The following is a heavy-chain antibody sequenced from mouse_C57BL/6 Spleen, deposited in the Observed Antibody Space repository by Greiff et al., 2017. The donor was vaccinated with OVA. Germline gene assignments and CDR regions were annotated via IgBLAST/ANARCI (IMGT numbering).Heavy chain of an antibody. V-gene: IGHV1-26*01. J-gene: IGHJ2*01. CDR2: INPNNGGT. CDR1: GYTFTDYY. D-gene: IGHD1-1*01. Sequence: DVQLQQSGPELVKPGASVKISCKASGYTFTDYYMNWVKQSHGKSLEWIGDINPNNGGTSYNQKFKGKATLTVDKSSSTAYMELRSLTSEDSAVYYCARDYGSSYGYWGQGTTLTVSS. CDR3: ARDYGSSYGY.